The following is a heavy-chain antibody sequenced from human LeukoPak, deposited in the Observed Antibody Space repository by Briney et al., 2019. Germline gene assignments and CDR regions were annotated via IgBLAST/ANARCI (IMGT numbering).Heavy chain of an antibody. CDR1: GFTLSSYS. D-gene: IGHD3-22*01. CDR3: ARDRPGYYYDTKGAFDI. CDR2: ISSSSSYI. Sequence: GGSLRLSCAASGFTLSSYSMNWVRQAPGKGLEWVSSISSSSSYIYYADSVKGRFTISRDNAKNSLYLQMNSLRAEDTAVYYCARDRPGYYYDTKGAFDIWGQGTMVTVSS. J-gene: IGHJ3*02. V-gene: IGHV3-21*01.